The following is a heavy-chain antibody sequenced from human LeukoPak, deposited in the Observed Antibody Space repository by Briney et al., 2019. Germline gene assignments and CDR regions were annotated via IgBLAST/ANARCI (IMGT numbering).Heavy chain of an antibody. CDR1: GGTFSSYT. CDR3: ARETIVVVPAAILLPDYYYMDV. CDR2: IIPILGIA. V-gene: IGHV1-69*02. Sequence: SVKVSCKASGGTFSSYTISWVRQAPGQGLEWMGRIIPILGIANYAQKFQGRVTITADKSTSTAYMELSSLRSEDTAVYYCARETIVVVPAAILLPDYYYMDVWGKGTTVTVSS. J-gene: IGHJ6*03. D-gene: IGHD2-2*02.